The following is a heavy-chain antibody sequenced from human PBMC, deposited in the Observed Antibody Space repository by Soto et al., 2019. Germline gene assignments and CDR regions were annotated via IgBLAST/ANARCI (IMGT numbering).Heavy chain of an antibody. CDR1: GGSISSSSYY. D-gene: IGHD3-9*01. V-gene: IGHV4-39*07. CDR2: IYYSGGT. Sequence: SETLSLTCTVSGGSISSSSYYWGWIRQPPGKGLEWIGSIYYSGGTYYNPSLKSRVTISVDTSKNHFSLKLSSVTVADTAVFFFAAQFRYFDWLFTSGNWFDPWGQGTLVTVSS. J-gene: IGHJ5*02. CDR3: AAQFRYFDWLFTSGNWFDP.